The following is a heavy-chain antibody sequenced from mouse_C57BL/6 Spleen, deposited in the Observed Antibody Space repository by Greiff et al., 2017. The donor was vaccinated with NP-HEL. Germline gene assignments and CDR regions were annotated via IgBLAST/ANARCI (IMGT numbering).Heavy chain of an antibody. CDR3: ASGYYGSSYVYFDY. D-gene: IGHD1-1*01. J-gene: IGHJ2*01. V-gene: IGHV5-4*03. CDR1: GFTFSSYA. CDR2: ISDGGSYT. Sequence: DVMLVESGGGLVKPGGSLKLSCAASGFTFSSYAMSWVRQTPEKRLEWVATISDGGSYTYYPDNVKGRFTISRDNAKNNLYLQMSHLKSEDTAMYYCASGYYGSSYVYFDYWGQGTTLTVSS.